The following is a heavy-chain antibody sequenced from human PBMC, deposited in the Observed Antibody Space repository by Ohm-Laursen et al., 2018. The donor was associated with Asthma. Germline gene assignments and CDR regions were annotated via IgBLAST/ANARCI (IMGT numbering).Heavy chain of an antibody. CDR1: GFTFSSYA. J-gene: IGHJ4*02. V-gene: IGHV3-30-3*01. D-gene: IGHD1-14*01. Sequence: SLRLSCAATGFTFSSYAMHWVRQAPGKGLEWVAVISYDGSNKYYADSVKGRFTISRDNSKNTLYLQMNSLRAEDTALYYCAKDRGPGQKNYFDYWGQGTLVTVSS. CDR3: AKDRGPGQKNYFDY. CDR2: ISYDGSNK.